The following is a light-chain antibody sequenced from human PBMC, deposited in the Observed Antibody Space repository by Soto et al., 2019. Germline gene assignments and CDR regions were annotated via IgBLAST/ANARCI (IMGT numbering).Light chain of an antibody. CDR1: QRLSSN. Sequence: ELVVRPGPATWILSAGESATLGRRASQRLSSNLARYQQRPGQAPRLLIYGASIRATDIPARFIGSGSGTECTLTITTLPSEDFALSYCQQSINWPRTFGQGTKVDIK. CDR2: GAS. V-gene: IGKV3-15*01. J-gene: IGKJ1*01. CDR3: QQSINWPRT.